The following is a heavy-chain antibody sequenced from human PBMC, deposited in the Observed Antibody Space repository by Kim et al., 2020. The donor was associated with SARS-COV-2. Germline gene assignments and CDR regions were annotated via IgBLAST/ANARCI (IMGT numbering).Heavy chain of an antibody. Sequence: SETLSLTCTVSGGSISNYYWSWIRQPPGMGLEWIGYIYYSGSTNYNPSLKSRVTLSVDTSKNQFSLKLSSVTAADTAVYFCARGYSYGGDYYFDYWGQGTLVTVSS. J-gene: IGHJ4*02. V-gene: IGHV4-59*01. CDR3: ARGYSYGGDYYFDY. CDR1: GGSISNYY. D-gene: IGHD5-18*01. CDR2: IYYSGST.